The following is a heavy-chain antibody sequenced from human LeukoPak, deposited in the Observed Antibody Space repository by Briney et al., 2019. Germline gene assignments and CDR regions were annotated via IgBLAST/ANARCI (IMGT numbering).Heavy chain of an antibody. CDR3: AKPFTYGSGSSFQTFDS. CDR2: ISGSGATT. V-gene: IGHV3-23*01. J-gene: IGHJ4*02. Sequence: GGSLRLSCAVSGFTSNNYVMSWVRQAPGKGLEWVSAISGSGATTHYTDSVRGRFTISRDNSKNTLYLQMNSLRVEDTAVYYCAKPFTYGSGSSFQTFDSWGQGILVTVSS. CDR1: GFTSNNYV. D-gene: IGHD3-10*01.